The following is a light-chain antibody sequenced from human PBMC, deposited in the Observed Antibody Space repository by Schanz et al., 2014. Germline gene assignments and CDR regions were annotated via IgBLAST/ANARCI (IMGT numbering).Light chain of an antibody. CDR3: AAWSDSLQSWV. J-gene: IGLJ3*02. Sequence: QSVLSQPPSASATPGQRVTISCSGSSSNIGSNFVYWYQQFPGTAPQLLISGGDERPSGVPDRFSDSKSGTSASLAISGLRSEDEAEYYCAAWSDSLQSWVFGGGTKLTVL. CDR1: SSNIGSNF. CDR2: GGD. V-gene: IGLV1-47*01.